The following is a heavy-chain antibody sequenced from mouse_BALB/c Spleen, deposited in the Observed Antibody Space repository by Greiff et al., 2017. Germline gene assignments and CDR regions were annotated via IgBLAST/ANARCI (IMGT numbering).Heavy chain of an antibody. V-gene: IGHV2-9-2*01. Sequence: QVQLKESGPGLVAPSQSLSITCTVSGFSLTSYDISWIRQPPGKGLEWLGVIWTGGGTNYNSAFMSRLSISKDNSKSQVFLKMNSLQTDDTAIYYCHGSSYEDVDYWGQGTSVTVSS. CDR3: HGSSYEDVDY. D-gene: IGHD1-1*01. J-gene: IGHJ4*01. CDR1: GFSLTSYD. CDR2: IWTGGGT.